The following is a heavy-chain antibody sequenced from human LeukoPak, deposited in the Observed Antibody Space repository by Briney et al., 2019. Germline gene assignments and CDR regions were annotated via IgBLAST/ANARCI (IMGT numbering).Heavy chain of an antibody. CDR2: IYYSGCT. CDR1: GGSISSGDYY. CDR3: ARDGYDFWSGYSSV. J-gene: IGHJ4*02. V-gene: IGHV4-30-4*01. D-gene: IGHD3-3*01. Sequence: SQTLSLTCTVSGGSISSGDYYWRWIRQPPGKGLEWIGYIYYSGCTNYNPSLKSRVTISVDTSKNQFSLKLSSVTAADTAVYYCARDGYDFWSGYSSVWGQGTLVSVSS.